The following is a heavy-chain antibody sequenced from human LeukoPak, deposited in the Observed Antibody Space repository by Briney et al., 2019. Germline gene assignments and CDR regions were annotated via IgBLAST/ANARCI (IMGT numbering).Heavy chain of an antibody. Sequence: ASVKVSCNASDYTFTSYGISCVRQGPGQGLEWMGWISAYNGNTNYAQKLQGRVTMTTDTSTSTAYMELRSLRSDDTAVYYCARARIAVAASFDYWGQGTLVTVSS. V-gene: IGHV1-18*01. CDR3: ARARIAVAASFDY. CDR1: DYTFTSYG. CDR2: ISAYNGNT. J-gene: IGHJ4*02. D-gene: IGHD6-19*01.